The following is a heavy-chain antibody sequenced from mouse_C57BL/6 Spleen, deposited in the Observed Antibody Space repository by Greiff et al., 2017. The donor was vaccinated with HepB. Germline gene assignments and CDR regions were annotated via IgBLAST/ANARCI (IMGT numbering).Heavy chain of an antibody. CDR3: ARGVVYYDYDGYAMDY. J-gene: IGHJ4*01. V-gene: IGHV14-3*01. CDR2: IDPANGNT. CDR1: GFNIKNTY. D-gene: IGHD2-4*01. Sequence: EVQRVESVAELVRPGASVKLSCTASGFNIKNTYMHWVKQRPEQGLEWIGRIDPANGNTKYAPKFPGKATITADTPSNTTYLQLSSLTSEDTAIYYCARGVVYYDYDGYAMDYWGQGPSVTVSS.